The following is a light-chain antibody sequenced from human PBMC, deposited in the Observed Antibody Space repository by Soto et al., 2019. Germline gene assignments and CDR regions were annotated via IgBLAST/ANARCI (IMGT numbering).Light chain of an antibody. CDR1: QSLLHNNGYNY. V-gene: IGKV2-28*01. CDR3: MQALQSLT. Sequence: VMTQSPLSLSVTPGEPASISCRSHQSLLHNNGYNYLDCYMQKPGXXPXLLIYLGSNRPSGVPDRFSGSGSGTDFTLKISRVEAADVGVDDCMQALQSLTFGQGTRLEIK. J-gene: IGKJ5*01. CDR2: LGS.